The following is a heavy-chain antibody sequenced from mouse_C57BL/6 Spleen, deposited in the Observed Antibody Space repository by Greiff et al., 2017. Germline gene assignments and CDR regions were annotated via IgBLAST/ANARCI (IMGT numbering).Heavy chain of an antibody. V-gene: IGHV1-80*01. CDR3: ASWDGYYVDWYFDV. CDR1: GYAFSSYW. Sequence: VQIQESGAELVKPGASVKISCKASGYAFSSYWMNWVKQRPGKGLEWIGQIYPGDGDTNYNGKFKGKATLTADKSSSTAYMQLSSLTSEDSAVYFCASWDGYYVDWYFDVWGTGTTVTVSS. J-gene: IGHJ1*03. CDR2: IYPGDGDT. D-gene: IGHD2-3*01.